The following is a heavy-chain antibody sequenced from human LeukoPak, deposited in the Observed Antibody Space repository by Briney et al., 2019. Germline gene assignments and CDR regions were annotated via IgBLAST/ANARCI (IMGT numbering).Heavy chain of an antibody. CDR3: ARDGESGSHFGKYFQH. CDR2: ISSSGSTI. Sequence: GGSLRLSCAASGFTFSSYEMNWVRQAPGKGLEWVSSISSSGSTIYYADSVKGRFTISRDNAKNSLYLQMNSLRAEDTAVYYCARDGESGSHFGKYFQHWGQGTLVTVSS. D-gene: IGHD1-26*01. V-gene: IGHV3-48*03. J-gene: IGHJ1*01. CDR1: GFTFSSYE.